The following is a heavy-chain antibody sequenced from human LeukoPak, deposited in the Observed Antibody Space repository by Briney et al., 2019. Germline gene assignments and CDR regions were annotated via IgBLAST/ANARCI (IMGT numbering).Heavy chain of an antibody. Sequence: GGSLRLSCAASGFTFSSYAMHWVRQAPGKGLEWVAVVSYDGSNKYYADSVKGRFTISRDNSKNTLYLQMNSLRAEDTAVYYCARGVVVVAAQDYWGQGTLVTVSS. CDR3: ARGVVVVAAQDY. D-gene: IGHD2-15*01. CDR2: VSYDGSNK. J-gene: IGHJ4*02. CDR1: GFTFSSYA. V-gene: IGHV3-30*04.